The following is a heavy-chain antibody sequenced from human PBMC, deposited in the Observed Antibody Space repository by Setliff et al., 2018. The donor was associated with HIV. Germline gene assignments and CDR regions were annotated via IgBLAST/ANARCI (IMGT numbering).Heavy chain of an antibody. CDR3: ASCSAGSCYSNGYYYYGVDV. Sequence: ASVKVSCKASGYAFTNYGISWVRQAPGQGLEWMGWISTYNGMTHYAQSLQGRVTLTTDTSTNTVFLELRSLTSDDTAVYYCASCSAGSCYSNGYYYYGVDVWGQGTTVTVSS. J-gene: IGHJ6*02. CDR2: ISTYNGMT. V-gene: IGHV1-18*01. D-gene: IGHD2-15*01. CDR1: GYAFTNYG.